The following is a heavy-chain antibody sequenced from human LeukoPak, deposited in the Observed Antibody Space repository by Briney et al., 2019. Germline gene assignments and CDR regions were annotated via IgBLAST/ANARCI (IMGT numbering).Heavy chain of an antibody. J-gene: IGHJ4*02. CDR3: ARGVITIFGVVDY. Sequence: PGGSLRLSCAASGFTFSSYEMNWIRQAPGKGLELVSYISSSGSTIYYADSVKGRFTISRDNAKNSLYLQMNSLTAEDTAVYYCARGVITIFGVVDYWGQGTLVTVSS. D-gene: IGHD3-3*01. CDR2: ISSSGSTI. V-gene: IGHV3-48*03. CDR1: GFTFSSYE.